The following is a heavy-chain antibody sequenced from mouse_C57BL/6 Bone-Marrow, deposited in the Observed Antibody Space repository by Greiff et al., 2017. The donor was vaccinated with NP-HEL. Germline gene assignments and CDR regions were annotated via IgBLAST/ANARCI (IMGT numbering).Heavy chain of an antibody. V-gene: IGHV5-17*01. CDR2: ISSGSSTI. J-gene: IGHJ1*03. Sequence: EVNVVESGGGLVKPGGSLKLSCAASGFTFSDYGMHWVRQAPEKGLEWVAYISSGSSTIYYADTVKGRFTISRDNAKNTLFLQMTSLRSEDTAMYYCAKTLLGWYFDVWGTGTTVTVSS. CDR1: GFTFSDYG. D-gene: IGHD2-10*01. CDR3: AKTLLGWYFDV.